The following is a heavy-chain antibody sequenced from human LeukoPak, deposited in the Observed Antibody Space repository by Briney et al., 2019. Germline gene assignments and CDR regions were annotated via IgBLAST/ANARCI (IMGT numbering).Heavy chain of an antibody. CDR1: GFNFSDYY. Sequence: KPGGSLRLPCVTSGFNFSDYYMTWIRQAPGKGLEWVSYMSTSGATIYYADSVKGRFIISTDNAKKSLFLQMNSLRAEDTAVYYCARGLLPGYFYVMDVWGQGTTVTVSS. V-gene: IGHV3-11*01. CDR3: ARGLLPGYFYVMDV. D-gene: IGHD2-15*01. J-gene: IGHJ6*02. CDR2: MSTSGATI.